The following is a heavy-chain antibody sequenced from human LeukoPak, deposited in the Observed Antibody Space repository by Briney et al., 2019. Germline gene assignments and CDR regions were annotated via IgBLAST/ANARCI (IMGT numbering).Heavy chain of an antibody. Sequence: SETLSLTCTVSGGSISSYYWSWIRQPPGKGLEWIGHIYNSGSTYYNPSLKSRVTISVDTSRNQFSLNLRSVTAADTAVYYCARGNPIVNSYGLSFDYWGQGSLVTVSS. CDR1: GGSISSYY. CDR2: IYNSGST. CDR3: ARGNPIVNSYGLSFDY. J-gene: IGHJ4*02. D-gene: IGHD5-18*01. V-gene: IGHV4-59*01.